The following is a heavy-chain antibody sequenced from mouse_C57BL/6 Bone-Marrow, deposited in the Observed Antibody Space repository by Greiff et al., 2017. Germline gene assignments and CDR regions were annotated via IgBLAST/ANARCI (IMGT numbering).Heavy chain of an antibody. CDR2: IYPGGGNT. D-gene: IGHD3-3*01. Sequence: QVQLQQSGAELVRPGASVKLSCKASGYAFTSYGISWVKQRTGQGLEWIGEIYPGGGNTYYNEKFKGKATLTADKSSSTAYMLLRSLKSEDSAVFVCARWGRDLEFAYWGQGTLVTVSA. CDR1: GYAFTSYG. J-gene: IGHJ3*01. V-gene: IGHV1-81*01. CDR3: ARWGRDLEFAY.